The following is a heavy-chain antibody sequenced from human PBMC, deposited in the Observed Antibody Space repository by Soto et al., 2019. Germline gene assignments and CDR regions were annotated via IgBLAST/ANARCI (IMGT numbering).Heavy chain of an antibody. V-gene: IGHV1-8*02. CDR2: MNPNSGNT. J-gene: IGHJ6*03. CDR1: GYTFTSYA. CDR3: ARGPGSWYYYYMDV. D-gene: IGHD6-13*01. Sequence: VKVSCKASGYTFTSYAMHWVRQAPGQRLEWMGWMNPNSGNTSYAQKFQGRVTMTRNTSISTAYMELSSLRSEDTAVYYCARGPGSWYYYYMDVWGKGTTVTVSS.